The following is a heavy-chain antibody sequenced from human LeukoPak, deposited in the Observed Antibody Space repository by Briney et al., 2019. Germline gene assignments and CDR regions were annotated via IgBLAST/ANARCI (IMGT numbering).Heavy chain of an antibody. D-gene: IGHD2-2*01. CDR1: GYTFTSCA. J-gene: IGHJ4*02. V-gene: IGHV7-4-1*02. Sequence: ASVKVSCKASGYTFTSCAMNWVRQAPGQGLEWMGWINTNTGNPTYAQGFTGRIVFFLDTSLSTAYLQISSLKAQDTAVYYCARALPGCDRTNCYGLDYWGQGTLVTVSS. CDR3: ARALPGCDRTNCYGLDY. CDR2: INTNTGNP.